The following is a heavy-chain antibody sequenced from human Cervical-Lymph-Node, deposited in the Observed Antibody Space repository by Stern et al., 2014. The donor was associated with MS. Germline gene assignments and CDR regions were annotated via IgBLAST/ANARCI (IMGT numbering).Heavy chain of an antibody. CDR3: AREGETSDFFPFDY. D-gene: IGHD3/OR15-3a*01. V-gene: IGHV4-61*02. CDR2: IYISGST. CDR1: GGSMNSRPYY. J-gene: IGHJ4*02. Sequence: VQLVESGPGLVKPSQTLSLTCTVSGGSMNSRPYYWNWLRQPAGKALEWIGRIYISGSTNYNPSLESRVTISIDTSKNQLSLKRGFVTAADTAVYYCAREGETSDFFPFDYWGQGAQVIVSS.